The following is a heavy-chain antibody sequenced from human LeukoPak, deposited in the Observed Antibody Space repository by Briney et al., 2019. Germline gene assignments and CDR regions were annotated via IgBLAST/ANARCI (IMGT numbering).Heavy chain of an antibody. J-gene: IGHJ4*01. CDR3: TRRHYGDYVVDN. CDR1: GFTFNGSA. V-gene: IGHV3-73*01. Sequence: GGSLRLSCPTSGFTFNGSALHWVRQASGQGLEWVGRIRSKAHRYATAYAASVKGRFTVSRDDSKNMAYLQMNSLKTEDTAIYYCTRRHYGDYVVDNWGQGTLVTVSS. D-gene: IGHD4-17*01. CDR2: IRSKAHRYAT.